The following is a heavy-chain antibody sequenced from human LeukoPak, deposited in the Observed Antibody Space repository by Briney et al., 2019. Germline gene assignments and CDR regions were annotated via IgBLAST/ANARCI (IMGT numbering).Heavy chain of an antibody. CDR2: LSYSGST. CDR3: ARDSGYMDV. V-gene: IGHV4-34*01. D-gene: IGHD2-21*01. Sequence: SETLSLTCAVYGGSFSGYYWSWIRQPPGKGLEWIGSLSYSGSTYYNPSLRSRVAISVDTSNNHFSLKLSSVTAADTAVYYCARDSGYMDVWGKGTTVTVSS. CDR1: GGSFSGYY. J-gene: IGHJ6*03.